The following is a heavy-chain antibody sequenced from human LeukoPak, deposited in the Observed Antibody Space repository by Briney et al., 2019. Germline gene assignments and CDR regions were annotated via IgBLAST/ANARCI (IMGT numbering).Heavy chain of an antibody. Sequence: PGGSLRLSCAASGFSLSNYWMDWVRQAPGKGLEWVANIKQDGSEKNCLDSVKGRFTISRDNAQNSLYLQMNSLRVEDTAVYYCTRDLNLWGQGTLVTVSS. J-gene: IGHJ4*02. CDR2: IKQDGSEK. D-gene: IGHD1-14*01. CDR1: GFSLSNYW. V-gene: IGHV3-7*01. CDR3: TRDLNL.